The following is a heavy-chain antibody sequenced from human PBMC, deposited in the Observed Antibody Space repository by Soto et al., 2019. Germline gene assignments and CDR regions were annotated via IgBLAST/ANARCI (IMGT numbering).Heavy chain of an antibody. CDR1: GGTFSSFA. Sequence: QVQLVQSGAEVKKPGSSVKVSCKASGGTFSSFAISWVRQVPGQGLEWMGGIIPMIETPNYPQKFQGRLTITADESTNIAYMDLSSLRSEDTAVYFCARGESSWFSDVWGQGTTVIVS. CDR3: ARGESSWFSDV. D-gene: IGHD6-19*01. J-gene: IGHJ6*02. V-gene: IGHV1-69*01. CDR2: IIPMIETP.